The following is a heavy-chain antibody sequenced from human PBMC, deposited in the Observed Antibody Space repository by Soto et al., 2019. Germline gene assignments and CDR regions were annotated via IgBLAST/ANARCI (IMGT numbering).Heavy chain of an antibody. J-gene: IGHJ5*02. CDR2: MNPNSGNT. V-gene: IGHV1-8*01. CDR1: GYTFTSYD. D-gene: IGHD2-15*01. CDR3: ARGLGGGWSGGSCYSDWFDP. Sequence: QVQLVQSGAEVKKPGASVKVSCKASGYTFTSYDINWVRQATGQGLEWMGWMNPNSGNTGYAQKFQGRVTMTRNTAVSKAYMELRRLRSEDTAVSYCARGLGGGWSGGSCYSDWFDPWGQGTLVTVSS.